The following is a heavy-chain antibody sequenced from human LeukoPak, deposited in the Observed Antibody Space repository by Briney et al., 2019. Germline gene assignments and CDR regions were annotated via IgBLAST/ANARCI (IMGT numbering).Heavy chain of an antibody. CDR2: ISAYNGNT. CDR1: GYTFTSYG. Sequence: GASVKVSCKASGYTFTSYGISWVRQAPGQGLEWMGWISAYNGNTNYAQKLQGRVTMTTDTSTSTAYMELRSLRSDDTAVYYCARDLEMATIGFYYYGMDVWGQGTTVTVSS. V-gene: IGHV1-18*01. J-gene: IGHJ6*02. D-gene: IGHD5-24*01. CDR3: ARDLEMATIGFYYYGMDV.